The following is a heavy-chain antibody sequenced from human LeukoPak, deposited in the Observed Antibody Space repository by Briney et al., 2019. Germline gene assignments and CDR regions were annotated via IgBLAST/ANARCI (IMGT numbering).Heavy chain of an antibody. V-gene: IGHV3-64*01. CDR2: ISSNGGST. J-gene: IGHJ4*02. D-gene: IGHD3-22*01. CDR3: ARDRYYDSSGYSDY. Sequence: GGSLRLSCAASGFTFSAYAMHWVRQAPGKGLEYVSDISSNGGSTYYANSVKGRFTISRDNSKSTLYLQMGSLRAEDMAVYYCARDRYYDSSGYSDYWGQGTLVTVSS. CDR1: GFTFSAYA.